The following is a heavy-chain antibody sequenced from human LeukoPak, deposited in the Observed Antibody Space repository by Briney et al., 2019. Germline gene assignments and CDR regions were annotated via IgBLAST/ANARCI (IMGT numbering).Heavy chain of an antibody. CDR3: ARAPFTGYYDILPD. CDR2: IIPILGIA. D-gene: IGHD3-9*01. Sequence: SVKVSCKASGGTFSSYAASWVRQAPGQGPEWMGRIIPILGIADYAQKFQGRVTITADKSTSTAYMEVSSLRSEDTAVYYCARAPFTGYYDILPDWGQGTLVTVSS. CDR1: GGTFSSYA. V-gene: IGHV1-69*04. J-gene: IGHJ4*02.